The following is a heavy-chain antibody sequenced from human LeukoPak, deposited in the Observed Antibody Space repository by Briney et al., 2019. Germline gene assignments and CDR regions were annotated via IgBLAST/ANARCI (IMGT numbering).Heavy chain of an antibody. CDR3: ARRPVAGRFDY. J-gene: IGHJ4*02. CDR1: GGSISNSIYY. CDR2: IFYSGST. Sequence: PSETLSLTCTVSGGSISNSIYYWGWIRQPPGKGLECIGNIFYSGSTYYNPSLQSRVTISVDTSKNQFSLKLSSVTAADTAVYYCARRPVAGRFDYWGQGTLVTVSS. V-gene: IGHV4-39*01. D-gene: IGHD6-19*01.